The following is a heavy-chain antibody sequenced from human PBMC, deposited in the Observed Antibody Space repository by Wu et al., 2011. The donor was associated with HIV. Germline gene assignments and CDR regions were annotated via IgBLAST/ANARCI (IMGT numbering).Heavy chain of an antibody. Sequence: QVQLVQSGTEVKKPGASVKVSCKASGYTFTSYGISWVRQAPGQGLEWMGWISAYNGNTNYAQKLQGRVTMTTDTSTSTAYLELRSLRSDDTAVYYXAREETETFTWFGSYMSWGQGTLVTVSS. CDR2: ISAYNGNT. V-gene: IGHV1-18*01. J-gene: IGHJ5*02. CDR1: GYTFTSYG. D-gene: IGHD3-10*01. CDR3: AREETETFTWFGSYMS.